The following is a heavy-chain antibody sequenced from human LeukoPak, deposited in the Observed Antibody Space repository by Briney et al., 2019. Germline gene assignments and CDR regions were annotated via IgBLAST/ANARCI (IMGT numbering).Heavy chain of an antibody. CDR3: ARDAGSYHFDY. D-gene: IGHD3-10*01. CDR2: ISGSSNTI. J-gene: IGHJ4*02. Sequence: GGSLRLSCAASGFIFNSYNMNWVRQAPGKGLEWVSYISGSSNTIYYADSVKGRFTISRDNAKNSLYLQMNSLRADDTAVYYCARDAGSYHFDYWGQGALVTVSS. V-gene: IGHV3-48*01. CDR1: GFIFNSYN.